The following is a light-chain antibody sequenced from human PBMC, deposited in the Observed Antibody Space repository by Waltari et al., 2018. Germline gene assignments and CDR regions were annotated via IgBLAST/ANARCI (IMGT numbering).Light chain of an antibody. V-gene: IGKV1-39*01. J-gene: IGKJ4*01. CDR1: QDIANY. CDR2: GAS. Sequence: DIQMTQSPSSLSASVGDRVTITCRASQDIANYVSWSQHAPGKAPKLLIYGASSLQSGVPSRFSGSGSGTDFTLTINSLQPEDFATYYCQQSLSSPYLSFGGGTKVETK. CDR3: QQSLSSPYLS.